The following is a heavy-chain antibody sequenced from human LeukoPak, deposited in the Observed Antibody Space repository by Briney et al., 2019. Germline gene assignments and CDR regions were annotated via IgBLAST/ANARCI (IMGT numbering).Heavy chain of an antibody. CDR1: GFTLSSYG. CDR2: ISGSGGRT. CDR3: AKEFGHYYDSSGYYYDY. D-gene: IGHD3-22*01. V-gene: IGHV3-23*01. Sequence: GGSLRLSCAASGFTLSSYGMSWVRQAAGKGLEWVSAISGSGGRTYYADSVKGRFTISRDNSNNTLYLQMNSLRAEDTAVYYCAKEFGHYYDSSGYYYDYWGQGTLVTVSS. J-gene: IGHJ4*02.